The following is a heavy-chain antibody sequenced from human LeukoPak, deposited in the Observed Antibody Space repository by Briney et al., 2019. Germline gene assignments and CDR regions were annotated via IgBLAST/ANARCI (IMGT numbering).Heavy chain of an antibody. Sequence: GGSLRLSCAASGFTFSSYGMHWVRQAPGKGLEWVAVIWYDGSNKYYADSVKGRFTISRDNAKNSLYLQMNSLRAEDTAVYYCARDELRGYDSTGYYSDYWGQGTLVTVSS. CDR3: ARDELRGYDSTGYYSDY. J-gene: IGHJ4*02. D-gene: IGHD3-22*01. V-gene: IGHV3-33*01. CDR1: GFTFSSYG. CDR2: IWYDGSNK.